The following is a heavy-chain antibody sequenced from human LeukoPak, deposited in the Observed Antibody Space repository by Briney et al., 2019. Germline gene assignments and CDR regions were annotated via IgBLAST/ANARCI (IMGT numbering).Heavy chain of an antibody. J-gene: IGHJ4*02. CDR3: ARGSGGRSTNCQRCRFFDF. V-gene: IGHV1-2*02. CDR1: GYTFTDYY. CDR2: INPNSGGT. D-gene: IGHD2-15*01. Sequence: ASVKVSCKASGYTFTDYYMHRVRQAPGQGLEWMGWINPNSGGTNYAQKFQGRVTMTKDTSISTVYMELTRLRSDDTAVYYCARGSGGRSTNCQRCRFFDFWGQGTLVTVSA.